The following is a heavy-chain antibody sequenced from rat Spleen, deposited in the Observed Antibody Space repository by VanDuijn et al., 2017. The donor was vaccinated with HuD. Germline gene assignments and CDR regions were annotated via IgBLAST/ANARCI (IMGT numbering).Heavy chain of an antibody. D-gene: IGHD1-12*02. CDR2: INSGGDST. J-gene: IGHJ3*01. CDR1: GFTFNNYY. V-gene: IGHV5-27*01. Sequence: EVQLVESGGGLVQPGRSLKLSCAASGFTFNNYYMAWVRQAPTKGLEWVAYINSGGDSTYYRDSVKGRFTISRDNAKSTLYLQMDSLRSDDSATYYCTTEDFDGTYYHPFTYWGQGSLVTVSS. CDR3: TTEDFDGTYYHPFTY.